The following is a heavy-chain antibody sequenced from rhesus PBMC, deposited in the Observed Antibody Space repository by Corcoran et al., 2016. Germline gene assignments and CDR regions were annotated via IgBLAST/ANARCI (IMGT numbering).Heavy chain of an antibody. CDR3: AKYRFDY. D-gene: IGHD1-1*01. Sequence: EVQLVETGGGLVQPGGSLKLSCAASGFTFSSYGMSWVRQAPGKGLDWVSAINRGGGSTYYADSVKGQFTISRDNSKNTLSLQMNSLRAEDTAVYYCAKYRFDYWGQGVLVTVSS. J-gene: IGHJ4*01. CDR1: GFTFSSYG. CDR2: INRGGGST. V-gene: IGHV3S5*01.